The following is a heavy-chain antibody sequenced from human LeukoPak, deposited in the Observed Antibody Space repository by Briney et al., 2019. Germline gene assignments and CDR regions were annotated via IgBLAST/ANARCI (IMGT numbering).Heavy chain of an antibody. Sequence: PSETLSLTCTVSGGSISSSSYCWGWIRQPPGKGLEWIGSIYYSGSTYYNPSLKSRVTISVDTSKNQFSLKLSSVTAADTAVYYCARRPLLWFGEVYYFDYWGQGTLVTVSS. J-gene: IGHJ4*02. CDR2: IYYSGST. CDR3: ARRPLLWFGEVYYFDY. V-gene: IGHV4-39*01. CDR1: GGSISSSSYC. D-gene: IGHD3-10*01.